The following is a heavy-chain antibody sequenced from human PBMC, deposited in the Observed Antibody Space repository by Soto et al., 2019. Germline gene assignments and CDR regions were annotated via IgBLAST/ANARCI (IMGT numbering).Heavy chain of an antibody. CDR2: ISGSGDST. Sequence: GSLRLSCAASGFTFSTYAMSWVRQAPGKGLEWVSAISGSGDSTYYADSVKGRFTISRDNSKNTLYLQMNSLRAEDTAVYYCAKGTVPAAIRRDYFDYWGQGTLVTVSS. V-gene: IGHV3-23*01. D-gene: IGHD2-2*02. CDR1: GFTFSTYA. CDR3: AKGTVPAAIRRDYFDY. J-gene: IGHJ4*02.